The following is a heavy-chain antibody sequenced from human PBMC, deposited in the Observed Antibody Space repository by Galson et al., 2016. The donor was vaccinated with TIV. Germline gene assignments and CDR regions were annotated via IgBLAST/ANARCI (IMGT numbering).Heavy chain of an antibody. V-gene: IGHV1-2*06. CDR1: GYTFTHYY. CDR2: INPDSGGT. J-gene: IGHJ6*02. D-gene: IGHD2-2*03. Sequence: SVKVSCKASGYTFTHYYMHWVRQAPGQGPEWMGRINPDSGGTDYAQKFQGRVTMTRDTSISTAYMDLSRLRSGDTAVYYCTRERGPGYCSSTSCYGYYGMDVWGQGTTVTVSS. CDR3: TRERGPGYCSSTSCYGYYGMDV.